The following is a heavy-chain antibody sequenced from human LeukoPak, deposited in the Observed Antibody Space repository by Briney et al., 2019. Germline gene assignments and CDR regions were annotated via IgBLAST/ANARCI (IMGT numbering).Heavy chain of an antibody. CDR2: IWYDGSNK. CDR3: ARDGSSGWYWVDY. Sequence: TGRSLRLSCAASGFTFSSYGMHWVRQAPGKGLEWVAVIWYDGSNKYYADSVKGRLTISRDNSKNTLYLQMNSLRAEDTAVYYCARDGSSGWYWVDYWGQGTLVTVPS. V-gene: IGHV3-33*01. D-gene: IGHD6-19*01. J-gene: IGHJ4*02. CDR1: GFTFSSYG.